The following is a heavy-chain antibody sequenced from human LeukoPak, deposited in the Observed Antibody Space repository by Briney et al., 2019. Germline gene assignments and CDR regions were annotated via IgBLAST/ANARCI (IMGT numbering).Heavy chain of an antibody. CDR1: GGTFSSYA. CDR3: ASAGFYYYDSSGPGDC. Sequence: SVKVSCKASGGTFSSYAISWVRQAPGQGLEWMGRIIPILGIANYAQKFQGRVTITADKSTSTAYMELSSLRSEDTAVYYCASAGFYYYDSSGPGDCWGQGTLVTVSS. D-gene: IGHD3-22*01. CDR2: IIPILGIA. V-gene: IGHV1-69*04. J-gene: IGHJ4*02.